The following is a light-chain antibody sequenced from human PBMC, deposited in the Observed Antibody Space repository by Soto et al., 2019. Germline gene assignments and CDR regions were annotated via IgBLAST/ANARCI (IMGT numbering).Light chain of an antibody. Sequence: DTQMTQAPSSVSASVGDRVTITCRASQGISSWLGWYQQKPGKAPKLLIYGASRLQTGVPSRFSGSVSGTDFTLTISSLQPEDVATYYCQQAKNFPFTFGPGTKVEIK. CDR1: QGISSW. CDR2: GAS. V-gene: IGKV1D-12*01. J-gene: IGKJ3*01. CDR3: QQAKNFPFT.